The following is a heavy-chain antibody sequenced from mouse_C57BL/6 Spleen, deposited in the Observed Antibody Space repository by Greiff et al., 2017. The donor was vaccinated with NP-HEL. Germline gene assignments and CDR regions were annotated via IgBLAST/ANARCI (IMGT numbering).Heavy chain of an antibody. Sequence: QVQLQQPGAELVKPGASVKVSCKASGYTFTSYWMHWVKQRPGQGLEWIGRIHPSDSDTNYNQKFKGKATLTVDKSSSTAYMQLSILTSEDSAVYYCAIPHPYYYGSSPQFAYWGQGTLVTVSA. CDR3: AIPHPYYYGSSPQFAY. CDR2: IHPSDSDT. CDR1: GYTFTSYW. D-gene: IGHD1-1*01. V-gene: IGHV1-74*01. J-gene: IGHJ3*01.